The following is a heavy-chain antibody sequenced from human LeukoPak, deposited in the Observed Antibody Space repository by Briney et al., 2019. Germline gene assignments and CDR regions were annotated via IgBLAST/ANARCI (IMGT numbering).Heavy chain of an antibody. CDR1: GFTFSNYW. CDR2: IKQDRSEK. J-gene: IGHJ5*02. Sequence: GGSLRLSCAASGFTFSNYWMSWVRQAPGKGLEWVANIKQDRSEKYYVDSVKGRFTISRDNAKNSLYLQMNSLRAEDTAVYYCTRGSGSYPSWGQGTLVTVSS. CDR3: TRGSGSYPS. V-gene: IGHV3-7*03. D-gene: IGHD3-10*01.